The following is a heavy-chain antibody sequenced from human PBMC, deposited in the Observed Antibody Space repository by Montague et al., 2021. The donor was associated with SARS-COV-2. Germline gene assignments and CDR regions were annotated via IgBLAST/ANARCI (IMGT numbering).Heavy chain of an antibody. V-gene: IGHV4-39*01. CDR2: IYYGGST. J-gene: IGHJ6*02. Sequence: SETLSLTCSVSGGSISSTSYYWGWIRQPPGKGLEWIGSIYYGGSTYYYPSLRSQVTISVDTSKNQFPLKLSSVTAAATAEYYCASPSVVVTAPDYCGMDVWGQGTTVTVSS. D-gene: IGHD2-21*02. CDR3: ASPSVVVTAPDYCGMDV. CDR1: GGSISSTSYY.